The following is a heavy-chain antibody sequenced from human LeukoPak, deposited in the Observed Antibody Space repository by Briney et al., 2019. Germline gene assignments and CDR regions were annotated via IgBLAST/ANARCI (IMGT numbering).Heavy chain of an antibody. CDR2: IYSGGST. D-gene: IGHD6-19*01. Sequence: PGGSLRLSCAASGFTVSSNYVSWVRQAPGKGLEWVSVIYSGGSTYYADSVKGRFTISRDDSKNTLYLQMNSLRAEDTAVYYCARDSAAGKWFDPWGQGTLVTVSS. CDR3: ARDSAAGKWFDP. CDR1: GFTVSSNY. J-gene: IGHJ5*02. V-gene: IGHV3-53*01.